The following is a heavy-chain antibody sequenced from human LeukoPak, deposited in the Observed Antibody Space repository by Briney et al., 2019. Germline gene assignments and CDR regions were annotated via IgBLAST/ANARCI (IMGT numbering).Heavy chain of an antibody. CDR2: MNPNSGNT. Sequence: ASVKVSCKASGYTFTSYDINWVRQATGQGLEWMGWMNPNSGNTGYAQKFQGRVTMTRNTSISTAYMELSSLRSEDTAVYYCARGAKRRNWFDLWGQGTLVTVSS. CDR3: ARGAKRRNWFDL. V-gene: IGHV1-8*01. J-gene: IGHJ5*02. CDR1: GYTFTSYD.